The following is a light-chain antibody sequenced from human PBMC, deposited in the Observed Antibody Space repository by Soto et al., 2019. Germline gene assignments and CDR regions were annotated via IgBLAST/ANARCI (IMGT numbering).Light chain of an antibody. J-gene: IGKJ4*01. CDR3: QQTTTFPLT. Sequence: DLQMTQSPSSVSASVGDRVTITCRASQGVSTCLAWYQQKPGKAPNLLIYTASSLQSGVPSRFSGSRSGTDFTLTISSLQPEDFATYYCQQTTTFPLTFGGATKVEI. V-gene: IGKV1D-12*01. CDR2: TAS. CDR1: QGVSTC.